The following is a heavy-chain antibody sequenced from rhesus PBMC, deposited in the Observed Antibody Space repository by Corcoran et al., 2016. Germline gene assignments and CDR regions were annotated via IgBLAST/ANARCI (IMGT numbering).Heavy chain of an antibody. D-gene: IGHD1-14*01. CDR2: INSGGGST. CDR3: ARNDYYGLDS. J-gene: IGHJ6*01. Sequence: EVQLVESGGGLAKPGGSLRLSCAASGFTFSSYWMNWCRQSPGKGLGGIAAINSGGGSTYYADSVKGRFTISRDNSKNTLSLPMNSLRAEDTAVYYCARNDYYGLDSWGQGVVVTVSS. V-gene: IGHV3S42*01. CDR1: GFTFSSYW.